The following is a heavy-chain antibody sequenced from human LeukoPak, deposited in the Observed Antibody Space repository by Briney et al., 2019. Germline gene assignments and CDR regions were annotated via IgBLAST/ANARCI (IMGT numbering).Heavy chain of an antibody. CDR2: ISTSGTI. J-gene: IGHJ6*03. D-gene: IGHD1-26*01. CDR3: ATAPRGASDYIDV. V-gene: IGHV3-48*01. Sequence: GGSLRLSCAASAFSLNTYSMNWVRQTPGKGLEWLSHISTSGTIHYADSVKGRFSISRDNGRNSVSLQMNRLGVGDTGVYFCATAPRGASDYIDVWGRGTAVSVSS. CDR1: AFSLNTYS.